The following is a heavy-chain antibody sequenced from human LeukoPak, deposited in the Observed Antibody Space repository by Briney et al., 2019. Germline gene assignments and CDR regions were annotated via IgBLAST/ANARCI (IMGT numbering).Heavy chain of an antibody. Sequence: SVKVSCKASGGTFSSYAISWVRQAPGQGLEWMGGIIPISGTANYAQKFQGRVTITADESTSTAYMELSSLRSEDTAVYYCARDLEGGSPGDYWGQGTLVTVSS. CDR1: GGTFSSYA. D-gene: IGHD5-12*01. CDR3: ARDLEGGSPGDY. J-gene: IGHJ4*02. CDR2: IIPISGTA. V-gene: IGHV1-69*13.